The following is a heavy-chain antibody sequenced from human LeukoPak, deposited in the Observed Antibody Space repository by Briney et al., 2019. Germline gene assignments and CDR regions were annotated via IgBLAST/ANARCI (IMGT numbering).Heavy chain of an antibody. V-gene: IGHV4-34*08. J-gene: IGHJ4*02. D-gene: IGHD5-12*01. CDR2: INHSGST. CDR3: AILAFDY. CDR1: GVTFSNYG. Sequence: GSLRLSCTASGVTFSNYGMSWIRQPPGKGLEWIGEINHSGSTNYNPSLKSRVTISVDTSKNQFSLKLSSVTAADTAVYYCAILAFDYWGQGTLVTVSS.